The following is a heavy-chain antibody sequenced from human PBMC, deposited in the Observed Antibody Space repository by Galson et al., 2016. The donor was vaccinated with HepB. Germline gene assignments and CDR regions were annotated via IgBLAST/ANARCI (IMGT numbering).Heavy chain of an antibody. V-gene: IGHV3-72*01. J-gene: IGHJ2*01. CDR2: ATNKVHNYII. CDR1: GFTFSDHY. CDR3: ARDGRGYGGYFDL. D-gene: IGHD5-12*01. Sequence: SLRLSCAASGFTFSDHYMDWVRQALGKGLEWVGCATNKVHNYIIEYAASVKGRFSISRDDSKNSLDLQMNSLKTEDTAVYYCARDGRGYGGYFDLWGRGTLVTVSS.